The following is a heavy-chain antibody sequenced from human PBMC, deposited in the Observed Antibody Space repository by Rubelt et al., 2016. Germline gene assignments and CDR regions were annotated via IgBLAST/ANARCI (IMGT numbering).Heavy chain of an antibody. J-gene: IGHJ1*01. V-gene: IGHV3-30*18. CDR1: GFTFSSYG. CDR3: AKESKERSSGSASAPTLFPLVSCENSPSDTSSVAVGCLAQDF. Sequence: VQLVESGGGVVQPGRSLRLSCAASGFTFSSYGMHWVRQAPGRGLEWVAVISYDGSNKYYADSVKGRFTISRDNSKNTLYLQMNSLRAEDTAVYYCAKESKERSSGSASAPTLFPLVSCENSPSDTSSVAVGCLAQDF. D-gene: IGHD6-25*01. CDR2: ISYDGSNK.